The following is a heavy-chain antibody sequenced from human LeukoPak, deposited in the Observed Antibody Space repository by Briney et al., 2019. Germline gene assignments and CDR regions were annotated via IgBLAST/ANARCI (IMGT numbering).Heavy chain of an antibody. D-gene: IGHD3-22*01. J-gene: IGHJ4*02. Sequence: PGGSLRLSCAASGFTFSSYAMSWVRQAPGKGLEWVSAISSSGGSTYYADSVKGRFTISRDNSKNTLYLQMNSLRAEDTAVYYCAKDSPYYYDSSGYLPNYFDYWGQGTLVTVSS. CDR3: AKDSPYYYDSSGYLPNYFDY. V-gene: IGHV3-23*01. CDR2: ISSSGGST. CDR1: GFTFSSYA.